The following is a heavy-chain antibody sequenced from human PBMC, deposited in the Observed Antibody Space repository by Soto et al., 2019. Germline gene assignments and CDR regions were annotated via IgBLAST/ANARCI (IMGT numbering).Heavy chain of an antibody. D-gene: IGHD3-16*01. CDR3: ASSGGGEDY. Sequence: QVQLQESGPGLVKPSGTLSLTCAVSGGSISSSHWWSWVRQPPGKGLEWIGEIYHSGSTNYSPSLRRRVTISVDKPKSQFSLRLISVTAADTAVYYCASSGGGEDYWGQGTLVTVSS. CDR2: IYHSGST. CDR1: GGSISSSHW. J-gene: IGHJ4*02. V-gene: IGHV4-4*02.